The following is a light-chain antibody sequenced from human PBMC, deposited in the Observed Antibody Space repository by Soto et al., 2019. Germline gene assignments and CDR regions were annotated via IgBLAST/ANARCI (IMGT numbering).Light chain of an antibody. J-gene: IGLJ3*02. CDR1: TGAVTSGNY. Sequence: QTVVTQEPSLTVSPGGTVTLTCASSTGAVTSGNYPNWFQQKPGQAPTSLIHSTSDKHPRTPARFSGYLLGDKAALTLSDVQPEDEADYYRLLYYGGDQLFGGGPKLTVL. CDR2: STS. CDR3: LLYYGGDQL. V-gene: IGLV7-43*01.